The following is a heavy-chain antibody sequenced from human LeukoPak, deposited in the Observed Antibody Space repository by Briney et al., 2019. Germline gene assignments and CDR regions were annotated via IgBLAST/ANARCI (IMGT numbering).Heavy chain of an antibody. V-gene: IGHV1-18*01. CDR1: NYTFSSYG. J-gene: IGHJ4*02. CDR2: ISAYNGNT. D-gene: IGHD3-3*01. CDR3: ARVGQHITIFGVVKDLSDY. Sequence: GASVKVSCKASNYTFSSYGINWVRQAPGQGLEWMGWISAYNGNTIYAQKLQGRVTMTTDSSTSTAYMELRSLRSDDTAVYYCARVGQHITIFGVVKDLSDYWGQGTRVTVSS.